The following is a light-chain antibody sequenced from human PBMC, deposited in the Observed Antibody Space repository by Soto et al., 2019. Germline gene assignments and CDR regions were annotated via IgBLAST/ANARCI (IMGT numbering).Light chain of an antibody. CDR1: QSLSSY. J-gene: IGKJ1*01. CDR3: EERYSILRT. Sequence: DSHLTLTPSTLSASVGDRVTITCRASQSLSSYLNWYQQKTGKAPKLLIYAAYSLQSGVPSRFSGSGSGTDFTLTISSLQAEDVATYYCEERYSILRTFGQGTMVDI. V-gene: IGKV1-39*01. CDR2: AAY.